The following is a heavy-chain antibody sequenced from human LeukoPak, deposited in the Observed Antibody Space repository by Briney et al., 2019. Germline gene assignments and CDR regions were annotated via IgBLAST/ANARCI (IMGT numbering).Heavy chain of an antibody. CDR2: INPNSGGT. J-gene: IGHJ1*01. Sequence: ASVKVSCKASGYTFTGYYMHWVRQAPGQGLEWMGWINPNSGGTNYAQKFQGRVTMTRDTSISTAYMGLSRLRSDDTAVYYCASPTHSSGWPSEYFQHWGQGTLVTVSS. D-gene: IGHD6-19*01. CDR1: GYTFTGYY. V-gene: IGHV1-2*02. CDR3: ASPTHSSGWPSEYFQH.